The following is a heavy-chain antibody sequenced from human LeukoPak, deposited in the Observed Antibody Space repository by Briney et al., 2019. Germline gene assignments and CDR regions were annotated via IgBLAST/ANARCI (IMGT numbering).Heavy chain of an antibody. CDR3: ARERAPGIAVDY. CDR2: IKNDGSRT. V-gene: IGHV3-74*01. CDR1: GVTFSRYW. J-gene: IGHJ4*02. Sequence: GGSLRLSCAASGVTFSRYWMHWVRQAPGKGLVWVSRIKNDGSRTTYADAVKGRFTISRDNAKNTLYLQMNSLRAEDTAVYYCARERAPGIAVDYWGQGTLVTVSS. D-gene: IGHD6-19*01.